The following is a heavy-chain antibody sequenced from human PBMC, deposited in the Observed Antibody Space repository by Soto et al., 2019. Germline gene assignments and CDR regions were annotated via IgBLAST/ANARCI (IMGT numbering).Heavy chain of an antibody. CDR2: ISSNGGST. V-gene: IGHV3-64D*06. CDR3: VKWGYIAAAGSNWFDP. J-gene: IGHJ5*02. Sequence: EVQLVESGGGLVQPGGSLRLSCSASGFTFSSYAMHWVRQAPGKGLEYVSAISSNGGSTYYADSVKGRFTISRDNSKNTLYLQMSSLRAEDTAVYYCVKWGYIAAAGSNWFDPWGQGTLVTVSS. D-gene: IGHD6-13*01. CDR1: GFTFSSYA.